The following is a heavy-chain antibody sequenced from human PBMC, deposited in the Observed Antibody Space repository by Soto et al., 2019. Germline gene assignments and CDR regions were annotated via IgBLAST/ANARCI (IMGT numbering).Heavy chain of an antibody. CDR1: GGSISSYY. D-gene: IGHD2-8*01. V-gene: IGHV4-59*01. CDR2: IYYSGST. CDR3: ARSMVGPKSPWFDP. J-gene: IGHJ5*02. Sequence: QVQLQESGPGLVKPSVTLSLTCTVSGGSISSYYWNWIRQPPGEGLEWIGYIYYSGSTNYNPSLKSRVTIAVDTSKNQLALKVSSVTAADTAVYYCARSMVGPKSPWFDPWGQGTLVIVSS.